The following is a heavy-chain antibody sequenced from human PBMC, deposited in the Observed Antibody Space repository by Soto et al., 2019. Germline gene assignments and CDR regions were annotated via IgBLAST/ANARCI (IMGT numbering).Heavy chain of an antibody. J-gene: IGHJ3*01. Sequence: PAGSLRLSCAASGSNFSSYTMNWVRQAPGKGLEWVSSISSGNRYIYYADSVRGRLIISRDDATNSLYLQMTSLRAEDTAVYYCARDRCRSASCYQTYAFDLWGQGTMVTVSS. CDR3: ARDRCRSASCYQTYAFDL. CDR1: GSNFSSYT. D-gene: IGHD2-15*01. CDR2: ISSGNRYI. V-gene: IGHV3-21*01.